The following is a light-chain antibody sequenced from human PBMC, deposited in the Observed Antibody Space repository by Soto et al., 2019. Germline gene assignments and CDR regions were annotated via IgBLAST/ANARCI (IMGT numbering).Light chain of an antibody. V-gene: IGKV3-11*01. CDR2: DAS. CDR1: QSVGTY. CDR3: QQRSNWPPIT. Sequence: EIGFTQSPSTLSLSAGERATLSCRASQSVGTYLAWYQQKPGQAPRLLIYDASSRATGIPARFSGSGSGTDFTLTISSLEPEDFAVYYCQQRSNWPPITFGQGTRLEIK. J-gene: IGKJ5*01.